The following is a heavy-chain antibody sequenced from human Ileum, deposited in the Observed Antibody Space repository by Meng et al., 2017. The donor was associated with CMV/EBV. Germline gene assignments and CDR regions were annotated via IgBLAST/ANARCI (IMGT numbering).Heavy chain of an antibody. CDR3: AKDGQYCTNGLCQFDY. CDR1: GFTFSNYA. CDR2: ISFDGTNI. J-gene: IGHJ4*02. V-gene: IGHV3-30-3*02. D-gene: IGHD2-8*01. Sequence: GGSLRLSCTASGFTFSNYAIHWVRQAPGKGLDWVALISFDGTNIQYSDPVKGRFIISRDNSKNTLYLQMNSLIPEDTAVYFCAKDGQYCTNGLCQFDYWGQGTLVTVSS.